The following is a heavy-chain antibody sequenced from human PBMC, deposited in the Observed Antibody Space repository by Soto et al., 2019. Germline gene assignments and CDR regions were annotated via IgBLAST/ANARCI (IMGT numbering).Heavy chain of an antibody. CDR1: GYTFTSYY. D-gene: IGHD3-10*01. Sequence: QVQLVQSGAEVKKPGASVKVSCKASGYTFTSYYMHWVRQAPGQGLEWMGIINPSGGSTSYAQKFQGRVTMTRDTSTSTVYMELSSLRSEDTAVYYCARDFAIGGGSGSYYNGCCSYWGQGTLVTVSS. J-gene: IGHJ4*02. CDR3: ARDFAIGGGSGSYYNGCCSY. V-gene: IGHV1-46*01. CDR2: INPSGGST.